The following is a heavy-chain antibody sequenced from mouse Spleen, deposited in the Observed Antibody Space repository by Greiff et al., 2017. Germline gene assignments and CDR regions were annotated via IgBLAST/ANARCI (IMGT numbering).Heavy chain of an antibody. CDR1: GFTFSDFY. J-gene: IGHJ3*01. D-gene: IGHD3-1*01. Sequence: EVKLVESGGGLVQPGGSLRLSCATSGFTFSDFYMEWVRQPPGKRLEWIAASRNKANDDTTEDSVPGKGRFIVSRDTSQSILYLQMKALRAEDTAIYYCARDGWAARATFAYWGQGTLVTVSA. CDR3: ARDGWAARATFAY. CDR2: SRNKANDDTT. V-gene: IGHV7-1*02.